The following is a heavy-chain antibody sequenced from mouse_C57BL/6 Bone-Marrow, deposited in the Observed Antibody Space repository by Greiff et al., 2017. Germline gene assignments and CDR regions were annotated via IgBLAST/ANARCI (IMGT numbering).Heavy chain of an antibody. CDR1: GFTFSSYA. J-gene: IGHJ2*01. CDR3: ARWQLGYFDY. D-gene: IGHD3-1*01. V-gene: IGHV5-4*01. CDR2: ISDGGSYT. Sequence: EVQVVESGGGLVKPGGSLKLSCAASGFTFSSYAMSWVRQTPEKRLEWVATISDGGSYTYYPDNVKGRFTISRDNAKNNLYRQMSHLKSGDTAMYYCARWQLGYFDYWGQGTTLTVSS.